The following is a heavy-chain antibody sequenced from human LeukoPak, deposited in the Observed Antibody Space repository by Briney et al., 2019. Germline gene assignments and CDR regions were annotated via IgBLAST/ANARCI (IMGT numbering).Heavy chain of an antibody. Sequence: SETLSLTCTVSGGSISSYYWGWIRQPPGKGLEWIGTLYYSGSTYYNPSLKSRVTVSVDTSKNQFSLNLSSVTAADTAVYYCASTPFDYWGQGTLVTVSS. J-gene: IGHJ4*02. CDR3: ASTPFDY. V-gene: IGHV4-39*01. CDR2: LYYSGST. CDR1: GGSISSYY.